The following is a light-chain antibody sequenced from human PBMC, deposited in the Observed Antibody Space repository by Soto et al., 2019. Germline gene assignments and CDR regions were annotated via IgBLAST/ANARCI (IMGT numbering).Light chain of an antibody. Sequence: QSALTQPASVSGSPGQSITISCTGISSDVGSYNLVSWYQQHPGKAPKVMIYEGSKRPSGVSNRFSGSRPGNTASLTISGLQAEDEAHYYCFSYAGRSTHVVFGGGTKLTVL. CDR3: FSYAGRSTHVV. V-gene: IGLV2-23*01. CDR2: EGS. CDR1: SSDVGSYNL. J-gene: IGLJ2*01.